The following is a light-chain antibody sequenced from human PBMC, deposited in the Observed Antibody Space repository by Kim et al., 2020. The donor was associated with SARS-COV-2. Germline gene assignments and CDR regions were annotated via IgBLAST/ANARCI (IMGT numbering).Light chain of an antibody. Sequence: GQSVNISCTGTSNDVGGFDYVSWYQQNPGKAPKLMIYDVSERPSGVPDRFSGSKSGNTASLTISGLQAEDEADYYCCSYAGSYTVIFGGGTQLTVL. CDR2: DVS. J-gene: IGLJ2*01. V-gene: IGLV2-11*01. CDR1: SNDVGGFDY. CDR3: CSYAGSYTVI.